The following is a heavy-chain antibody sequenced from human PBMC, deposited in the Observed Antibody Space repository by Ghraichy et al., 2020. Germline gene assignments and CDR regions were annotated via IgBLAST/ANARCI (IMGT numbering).Heavy chain of an antibody. V-gene: IGHV3-7*01. CDR3: ARDLVGGSSSVVYYYGMDV. D-gene: IGHD6-6*01. Sequence: GGSLRLSCAASGFSFSSYWMSWVRQAPGKGLEWVANIKEDGSEKYYVDSVKGRFTISRDNARNSLDLQMNSLRAEDAAVYYCARDLVGGSSSVVYYYGMDVWSQGTTVTVSS. CDR1: GFSFSSYW. J-gene: IGHJ6*02. CDR2: IKEDGSEK.